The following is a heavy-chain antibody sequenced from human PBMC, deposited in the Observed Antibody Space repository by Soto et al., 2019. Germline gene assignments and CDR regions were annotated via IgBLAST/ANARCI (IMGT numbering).Heavy chain of an antibody. CDR1: GGSISSYY. J-gene: IGHJ5*02. V-gene: IGHV4-59*01. CDR3: ARVSRTYQLQNWFDP. D-gene: IGHD2-2*01. CDR2: IYYSGST. Sequence: SETLSLTCTVSGGSISSYYWSWIRQPPGKGLEWIGYIYYSGSTNYNPSLKRRVTITVDTSKNQYSLKLSSVTAADTAVYYCARVSRTYQLQNWFDPWGQGTLVTVSS.